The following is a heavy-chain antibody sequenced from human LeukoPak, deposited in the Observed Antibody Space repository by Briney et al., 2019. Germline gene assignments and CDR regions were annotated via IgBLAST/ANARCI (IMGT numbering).Heavy chain of an antibody. CDR1: GGSITTYY. CDR2: IHHSGNT. Sequence: SETLSLTCTVSGGSITTYYWSWIRQPPGKGLEWIGYIHHSGNTNYNPSLKSRVTISVDTSKNQFSLNLNSVTAADTALYYCARGSVWGAFEIWGQGTMVTVS. D-gene: IGHD3-16*01. V-gene: IGHV4-59*01. CDR3: ARGSVWGAFEI. J-gene: IGHJ3*02.